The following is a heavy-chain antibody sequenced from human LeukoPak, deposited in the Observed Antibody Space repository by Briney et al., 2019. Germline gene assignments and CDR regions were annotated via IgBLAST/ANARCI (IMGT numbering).Heavy chain of an antibody. V-gene: IGHV4-59*01. D-gene: IGHD3-10*01. CDR2: IYYCGST. CDR3: ARENLVRGVISFDY. Sequence: PSETLSLTCTVSGGSISSYYWSWIRQPPGKGLEWIGYIYYCGSTNYNPSLKSRVTISVDTSKNQFSLKLSSVTAADTAVYYCARENLVRGVISFDYWGQGTLVTVSS. J-gene: IGHJ4*02. CDR1: GGSISSYY.